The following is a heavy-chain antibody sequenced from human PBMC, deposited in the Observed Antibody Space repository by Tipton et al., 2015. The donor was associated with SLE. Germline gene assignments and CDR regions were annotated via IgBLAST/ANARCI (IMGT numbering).Heavy chain of an antibody. CDR3: ARHNWNYADI. CDR2: IYSGGST. D-gene: IGHD1-7*01. V-gene: IGHV3-53*01. J-gene: IGHJ3*02. Sequence: SLRLSCAASGFTVSSNYMSWVRQAPGKGLEWVSVIYSGGSTYYADSVKGRFTISRDNSKNSLYLQMNSLRVEDTALYYCARHNWNYADIWGQGTMVTVSS. CDR1: GFTVSSNY.